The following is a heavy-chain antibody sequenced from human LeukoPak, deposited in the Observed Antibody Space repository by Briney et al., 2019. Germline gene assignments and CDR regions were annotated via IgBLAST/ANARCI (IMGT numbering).Heavy chain of an antibody. CDR2: IKQDGSNA. V-gene: IGHV3-7*01. D-gene: IGHD2-2*01. J-gene: IGHJ4*02. CDR1: RFTFSNYW. CDR3: ARRYCSSTSCLLDY. Sequence: PGGSLRLSCVASRFTFSNYWMHWVRQAPGRGLEWVANIKQDGSNAYYVDSVKGRSTISRDNAKNSVYLQMNSLRAEDTAVYYCARRYCSSTSCLLDYWGQGTLVTVSS.